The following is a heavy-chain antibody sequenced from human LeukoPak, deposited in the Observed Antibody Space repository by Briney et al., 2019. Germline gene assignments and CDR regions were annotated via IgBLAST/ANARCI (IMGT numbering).Heavy chain of an antibody. Sequence: SETLSLTCTVSGGSITSGTYYWSWIRQPAGKGLEWIGRIYTSGSTNYNPSLKSRITISVDTSKNQFSLKLNSVTAADTAVYYCARDGYYYDSSGSKRYFDYWGQGTLVTVSS. D-gene: IGHD3-22*01. V-gene: IGHV4-61*02. CDR1: GGSITSGTYY. J-gene: IGHJ4*02. CDR3: ARDGYYYDSSGSKRYFDY. CDR2: IYTSGST.